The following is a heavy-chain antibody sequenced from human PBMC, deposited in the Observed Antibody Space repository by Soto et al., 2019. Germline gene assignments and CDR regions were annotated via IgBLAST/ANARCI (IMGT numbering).Heavy chain of an antibody. J-gene: IGHJ6*02. CDR3: AREDDGGDRDYYGLDV. D-gene: IGHD2-21*02. CDR2: IYHSGST. CDR1: GGSISSGGYS. V-gene: IGHV4-30-2*01. Sequence: ASETLSLTCAVSGGSISSGGYSWSWIRQPPGKGLEWIGYIYHSGSTYYNPSLKSRVTISVDRSKNQFSLKLSSVTAADTAVYFCAREDDGGDRDYYGLDVWGQGTTVTVSS.